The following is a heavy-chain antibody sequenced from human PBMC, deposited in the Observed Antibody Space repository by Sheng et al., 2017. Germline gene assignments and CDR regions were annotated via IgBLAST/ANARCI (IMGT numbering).Heavy chain of an antibody. CDR3: ARGSAEMAAVTGWGAAFDL. V-gene: IGHV3-7*01. CDR1: GMTFHSYW. J-gene: IGHJ3*01. Sequence: EVQLVESGGGLVQPGGSLRLSCAVSGMTFHSYWMTWVRQAPGKGLEWVASINQDGRVEYNVDSVKGRFTISRDNVRSALYLQMNSLRAEDTAVYYCARGSAEMAAVTGWGAAFDLWGQGTMVTVSS. D-gene: IGHD6-19*01. CDR2: INQDGRVE.